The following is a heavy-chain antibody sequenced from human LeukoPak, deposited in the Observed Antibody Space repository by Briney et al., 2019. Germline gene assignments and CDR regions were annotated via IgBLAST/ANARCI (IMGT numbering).Heavy chain of an antibody. CDR2: MNTNTGNP. CDR3: ARHRPPRIAAAGNWFDP. J-gene: IGHJ5*02. CDR1: GYTFTSYA. V-gene: IGHV7-4-1*02. Sequence: GASVKVSCKASGYTFTSYAMNWVRQAPGQGLEWMGWMNTNTGNPTYAQGFTGRFVFSLDTSVSTAYLQISSLKAEDTAVYYCARHRPPRIAAAGNWFDPWGQGTLVTVPS. D-gene: IGHD6-13*01.